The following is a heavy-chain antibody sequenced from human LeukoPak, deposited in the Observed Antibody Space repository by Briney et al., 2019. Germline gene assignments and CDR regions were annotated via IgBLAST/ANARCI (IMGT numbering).Heavy chain of an antibody. CDR2: IYSGGST. CDR1: GFIVSNNY. Sequence: GGSLRLSCAASGFIVSNNYINWVRQAPGKGLEWVSVIYSGGSTYYADSVKGRFTISRDSSKNTLYLQMNSLRVEDTAVYYCAKDMADTAMGPWGQGTLVTVSS. V-gene: IGHV3-66*01. CDR3: AKDMADTAMGP. D-gene: IGHD5-18*01. J-gene: IGHJ5*02.